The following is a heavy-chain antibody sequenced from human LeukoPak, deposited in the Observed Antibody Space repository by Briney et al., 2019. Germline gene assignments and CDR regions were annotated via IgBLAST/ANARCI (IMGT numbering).Heavy chain of an antibody. CDR3: ARGGEGHYYGSASQDY. V-gene: IGHV4-34*01. J-gene: IGHJ4*02. Sequence: PSETLSLTCTVSGGSISSYYWSWIRQPPGAGLEWIGEINHSGNTNYNPSLKSRVTISVDTSKNQVSLKLSPVTAADSAVYYCARGGEGHYYGSASQDYWGQGTLVTVSS. CDR2: INHSGNT. CDR1: GGSISSYY. D-gene: IGHD3-10*01.